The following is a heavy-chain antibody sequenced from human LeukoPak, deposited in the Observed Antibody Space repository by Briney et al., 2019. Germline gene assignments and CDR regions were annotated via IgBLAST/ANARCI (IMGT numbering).Heavy chain of an antibody. Sequence: QPGRSLRLSCAASGFTFSSYGMHWVRQAPGKGLEWVSGISGTGGSTDYADSVKGRFTISRDNSKNTLYLQMNSLRAEDTAVYYCAKMVDIVATITGVWGQGTLVTVSS. CDR1: GFTFSSYG. CDR2: ISGTGGST. J-gene: IGHJ4*02. D-gene: IGHD5-12*01. V-gene: IGHV3-23*01. CDR3: AKMVDIVATITGV.